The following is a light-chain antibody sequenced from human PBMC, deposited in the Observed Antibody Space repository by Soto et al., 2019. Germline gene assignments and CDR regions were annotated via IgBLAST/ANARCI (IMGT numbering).Light chain of an antibody. CDR3: QQYGSSPT. J-gene: IGKJ1*01. V-gene: IGKV3-20*01. CDR1: QSVSSNY. Sequence: EIVLTQSPGTLSLSPGERATLSCRSSQSVSSNYLAWYQQKPDQAPRLLICDVSGRDTGIPDRFSCSGSGRDFTLTISSLEPEDFAVYYCQQYGSSPTLGQGTKVEIK. CDR2: DVS.